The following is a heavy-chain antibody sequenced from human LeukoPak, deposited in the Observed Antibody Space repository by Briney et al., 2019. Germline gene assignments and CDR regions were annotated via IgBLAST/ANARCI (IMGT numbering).Heavy chain of an antibody. V-gene: IGHV4-61*02. CDR2: IYTSGST. J-gene: IGHJ4*02. D-gene: IGHD6-13*01. Sequence: PSQTLSLTCTVSGGSISSGSYYWSWIRQPAGKGLEWIGRIYTSGSTNYNPSLKSRVTISVYTSKNQFSLKLTSVTAADTAVYYCARGRRQLVRSWGYWGQGTLVTVSS. CDR1: GGSISSGSYY. CDR3: ARGRRQLVRSWGY.